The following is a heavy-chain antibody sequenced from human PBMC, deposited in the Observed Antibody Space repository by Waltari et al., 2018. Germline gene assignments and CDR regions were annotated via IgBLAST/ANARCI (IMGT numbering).Heavy chain of an antibody. Sequence: EVHLVESGGGLVQPGGSLRLPCEASGSTLITHNRGWRRQAPGKGLEWVSLKCVPTGASHYADSVKGRFTISRDNPKNTLYLQMNSLRAEDTAVYYCAKGGIEARLTDYWGQGTLVTVSS. D-gene: IGHD5-12*01. CDR2: KCVPTGAS. V-gene: IGHV3-23*04. CDR3: AKGGIEARLTDY. J-gene: IGHJ4*02. CDR1: GSTLITHN.